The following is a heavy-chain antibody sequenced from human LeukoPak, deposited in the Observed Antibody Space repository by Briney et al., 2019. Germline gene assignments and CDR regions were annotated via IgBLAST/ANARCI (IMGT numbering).Heavy chain of an antibody. V-gene: IGHV1-3*01. CDR2: INAGNGNT. Sequence: ASVKVSCKASGYTFTSYAMHWVRQAPGQRLEWMVWINAGNGNTKYSQKFQGRVTITRDTSASTAYMELSSLRSEDTAVYYCARDRRGITMIRPLYYFDYWGQGTLVTVSS. D-gene: IGHD3-22*01. CDR1: GYTFTSYA. CDR3: ARDRRGITMIRPLYYFDY. J-gene: IGHJ4*02.